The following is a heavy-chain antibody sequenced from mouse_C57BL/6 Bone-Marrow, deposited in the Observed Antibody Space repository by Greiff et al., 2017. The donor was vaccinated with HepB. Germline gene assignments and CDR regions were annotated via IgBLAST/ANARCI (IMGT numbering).Heavy chain of an antibody. CDR3: AREDSCGSSHWYFDV. CDR1: GYTFTSYW. V-gene: IGHV1-55*01. D-gene: IGHD1-1*01. Sequence: VQLQQPGAELVKPGASVKMSCKASGYTFTSYWITWVKQRPGQGLEWIGDIYPGSGSTNYNEKFKSKATLTVDTSSSTTYMQLSSLTSEDSAVYYCAREDSCGSSHWYFDVWGTGTTVTVSS. J-gene: IGHJ1*03. CDR2: IYPGSGST.